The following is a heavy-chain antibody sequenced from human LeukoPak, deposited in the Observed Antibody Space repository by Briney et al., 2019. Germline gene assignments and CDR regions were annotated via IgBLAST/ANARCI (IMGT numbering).Heavy chain of an antibody. CDR1: EFTVTYNY. D-gene: IGHD3-10*01. J-gene: IGHJ4*02. CDR2: ISSSSSYI. Sequence: GGSLRLSCAASEFTVTYNYMTWVRQAPGKGLEWVSSISSSSSYIYYADSVKGRFTISRDNSKNTLYLQMNSLRAEDTAVYYCAKDVPTMVRGVFDYWGQGTLVTVSS. CDR3: AKDVPTMVRGVFDY. V-gene: IGHV3-21*04.